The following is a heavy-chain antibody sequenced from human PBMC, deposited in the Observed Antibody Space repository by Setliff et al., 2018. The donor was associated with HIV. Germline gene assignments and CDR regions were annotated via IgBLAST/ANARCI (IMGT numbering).Heavy chain of an antibody. CDR3: AKVFGTYYFDY. CDR2: MYSGGSTT. V-gene: IGHV3-23*03. CDR1: GFTFRSYA. J-gene: IGHJ4*02. D-gene: IGHD3-10*01. Sequence: LRLSCAASGFTFRSYAMSWVRQAPGKGLEWVSVMYSGGSTTYYADSVKGRFTISRDNSKNTLYLQMNSLRAEDTAVYYCAKVFGTYYFDYWGQGTLVTVSS.